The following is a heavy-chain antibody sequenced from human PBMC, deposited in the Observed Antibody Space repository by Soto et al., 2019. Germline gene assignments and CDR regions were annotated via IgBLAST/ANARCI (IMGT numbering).Heavy chain of an antibody. Sequence: GGMLRLSCRVSDGRNSDYAMSWMRQSPVKVLEWVSVISESGGSTHYADSVRGRFTVSRDNSKNSLSLRMNSLRDEDTAVYFCAKRSPYSNGRYSPIFDYRGQGALVTLS. J-gene: IGHJ4*02. V-gene: IGHV3-23*01. CDR3: AKRSPYSNGRYSPIFDY. CDR1: DGRNSDYA. CDR2: ISESGGST. D-gene: IGHD3-10*01.